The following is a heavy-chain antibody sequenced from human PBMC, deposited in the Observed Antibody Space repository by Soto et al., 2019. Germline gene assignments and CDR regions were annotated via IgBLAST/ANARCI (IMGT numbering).Heavy chain of an antibody. J-gene: IGHJ2*01. V-gene: IGHV1-46*01. CDR3: AIDGGLLTASWHYDL. CDR1: GYSFTNYC. CDR2: INPRTGST. Sequence: QVQLVQSGADVKKPGTSVKVSCKAAGYSFTNYCMYWVRQAPGQGLEWMGMINPRTGSTRYAQKFQDRVTLTRDTSTTTVYMELSRLISDDTAVYYCAIDGGLLTASWHYDLWGPGTLVTVSS. D-gene: IGHD2-15*01.